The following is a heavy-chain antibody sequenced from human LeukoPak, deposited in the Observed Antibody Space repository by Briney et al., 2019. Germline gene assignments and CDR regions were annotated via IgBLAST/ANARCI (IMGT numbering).Heavy chain of an antibody. Sequence: GGSLRLSCAASGFTFSSYSMNWVRQAPGKGLEWVSYISSSSSTIYYADSVKGRFTISRDNAKNSLYLQMNSLRPDDTAVYYCTRAGGLVRGVHYYYYMDVWGKGTTVTISS. CDR1: GFTFSSYS. CDR3: TRAGGLVRGVHYYYYMDV. CDR2: ISSSSSTI. J-gene: IGHJ6*03. V-gene: IGHV3-48*01. D-gene: IGHD3-10*01.